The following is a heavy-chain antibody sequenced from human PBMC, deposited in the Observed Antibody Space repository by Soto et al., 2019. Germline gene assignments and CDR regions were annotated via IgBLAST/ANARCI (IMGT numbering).Heavy chain of an antibody. CDR3: ARGSSVPYYDFRSGYLGRDAFDI. CDR2: IYYSGST. V-gene: IGHV4-59*01. Sequence: SETLSLTCTVSGGSISSYYWSWIRQPPGKGLEWIGYIYYSGSTNYNPSLKSRVTISVDTSKNQFSLKLSSVTAADTAVYYCARGSSVPYYDFRSGYLGRDAFDIWGQGTMVTVSS. CDR1: GGSISSYY. J-gene: IGHJ3*02. D-gene: IGHD3-3*01.